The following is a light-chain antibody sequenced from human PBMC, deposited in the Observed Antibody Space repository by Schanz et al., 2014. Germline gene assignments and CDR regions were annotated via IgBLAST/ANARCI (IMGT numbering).Light chain of an antibody. CDR3: AAWDDSLNGYVV. Sequence: QSVLAQPPSASETPGQRISISCSGGRSNIGSNSVNWYQQLPGTAPKLLIYSNDRRPSGVPDRFSASKSGTSASLAISGLQAEDEADYYCAAWDDSLNGYVVFGGGTKLTVL. CDR2: SND. V-gene: IGLV1-44*01. CDR1: RSNIGSNS. J-gene: IGLJ2*01.